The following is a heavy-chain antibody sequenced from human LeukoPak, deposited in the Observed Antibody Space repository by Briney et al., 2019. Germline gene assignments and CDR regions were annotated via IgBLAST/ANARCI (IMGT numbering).Heavy chain of an antibody. CDR2: ISSSSSYI. CDR3: ARGGVFSSGWYADY. Sequence: PGGSLRLSCVASGFTLSSYAMNWVRQAPGKGLEWVSSISSSSSYIYYADSVKGRFTISRDNAKNSLYLQMNSLRAEDTAVYYCARGGVFSSGWYADYWGQGTLVSVSS. D-gene: IGHD6-19*01. V-gene: IGHV3-21*01. J-gene: IGHJ4*02. CDR1: GFTLSSYA.